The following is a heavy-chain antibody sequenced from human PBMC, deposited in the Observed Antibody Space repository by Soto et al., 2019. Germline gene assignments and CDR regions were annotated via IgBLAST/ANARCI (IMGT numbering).Heavy chain of an antibody. CDR3: AKELSPGGFIAAAPAFDY. CDR2: ISYDGSNK. J-gene: IGHJ4*02. Sequence: GGSLRLSCAASGFTFSSYGMHWVRQAPGKGLEWVAVISYDGSNKYYADSVKGRFTISRDNSKNTLYLQMNSLRAEDTAVYYCAKELSPGGFIAAAPAFDYWGQGTLVTVSS. CDR1: GFTFSSYG. D-gene: IGHD6-13*01. V-gene: IGHV3-30*18.